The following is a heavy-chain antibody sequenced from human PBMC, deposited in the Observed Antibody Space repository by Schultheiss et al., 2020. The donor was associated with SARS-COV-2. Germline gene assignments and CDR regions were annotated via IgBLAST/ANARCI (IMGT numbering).Heavy chain of an antibody. CDR1: GFTFSNAW. CDR3: ARDTGATTALVF. CDR2: IKSKTDGGTT. Sequence: GASLKISCAASGFTFSNAWMSWVRQAPGKGLEWVGRIKSKTDGGTTDYVAPVKGRFTISRDDSKNTLYLQMNSLRVEDTAIYYCARDTGATTALVFWGQGTLVTVSS. V-gene: IGHV3-15*01. D-gene: IGHD1-26*01. J-gene: IGHJ4*02.